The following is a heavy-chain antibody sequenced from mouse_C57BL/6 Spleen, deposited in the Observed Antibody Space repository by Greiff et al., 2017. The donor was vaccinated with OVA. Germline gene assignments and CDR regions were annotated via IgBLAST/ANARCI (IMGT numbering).Heavy chain of an antibody. D-gene: IGHD4-1*01. J-gene: IGHJ4*01. V-gene: IGHV5-17*01. Sequence: EVNVVESGGGLVKPGGSLKLSCAASGFTFSDYGMHWVRQAPEKGLEWVAYISSGSSTIYYADTVKGRFTISRDNAKNTLFLQMTSLRSEDTAMYYCAGMGRVYAMDYWGQGTSVTVSS. CDR3: AGMGRVYAMDY. CDR2: ISSGSSTI. CDR1: GFTFSDYG.